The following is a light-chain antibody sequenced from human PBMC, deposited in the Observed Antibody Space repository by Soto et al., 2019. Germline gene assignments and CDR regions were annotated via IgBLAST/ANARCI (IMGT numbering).Light chain of an antibody. Sequence: EIVLTQSPGTLSLSPGERATLSCRASQSVSSSYLAWYQQKPGQAPRLLIYGASSRATGIPDRFSGSGSGTDFTLTISRLEPKDFAVYYCQQYGSSPVTFGQGTNVEIK. V-gene: IGKV3-20*01. J-gene: IGKJ1*01. CDR1: QSVSSSY. CDR2: GAS. CDR3: QQYGSSPVT.